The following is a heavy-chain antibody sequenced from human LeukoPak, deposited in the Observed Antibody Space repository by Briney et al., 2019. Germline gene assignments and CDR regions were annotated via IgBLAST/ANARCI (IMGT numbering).Heavy chain of an antibody. CDR3: AREVVIVPDYFYYGLDV. CDR1: GFTFNGYA. Sequence: GGSLRHSCAASGFTFNGYAMNWVRQAPGKGLEWVSAISDSGDNTYYADSVRGRFTISRDNAKNSLYLQMNSLRAEDTAVYYCAREVVIVPDYFYYGLDVWGQGTTVTVSS. D-gene: IGHD2/OR15-2a*01. J-gene: IGHJ6*02. V-gene: IGHV3-23*01. CDR2: ISDSGDNT.